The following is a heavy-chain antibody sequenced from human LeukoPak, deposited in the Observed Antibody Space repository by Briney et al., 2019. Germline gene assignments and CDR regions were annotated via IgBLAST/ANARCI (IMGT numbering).Heavy chain of an antibody. D-gene: IGHD6-19*01. CDR2: IYYSGST. Sequence: PSETLSLTCTVSGGSISSYYWSWIRQPPGKGLEWIGYIYYSGSTNYNPSLKSRVTISVDTSKNQFSLKLSSVTAADTAVYYCARASEWQWLGRRYFDYWGQGTLVTVSS. CDR3: ARASEWQWLGRRYFDY. V-gene: IGHV4-59*01. J-gene: IGHJ4*02. CDR1: GGSISSYY.